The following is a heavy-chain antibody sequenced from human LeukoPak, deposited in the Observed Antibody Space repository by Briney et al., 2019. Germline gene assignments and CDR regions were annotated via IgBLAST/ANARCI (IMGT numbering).Heavy chain of an antibody. J-gene: IGHJ4*02. CDR2: ISSSSSTI. Sequence: GGSLRLSCAASGFTFSSYSMDWVRQAPGKGLEWVSYISSSSSTIYYADSVKGRFTISRDNAKNSLYLQMNSLRAEDTAVYYCARGTIIAAAGKIAYWGQGTLVTVSS. CDR3: ARGTIIAAAGKIAY. CDR1: GFTFSSYS. D-gene: IGHD6-13*01. V-gene: IGHV3-48*01.